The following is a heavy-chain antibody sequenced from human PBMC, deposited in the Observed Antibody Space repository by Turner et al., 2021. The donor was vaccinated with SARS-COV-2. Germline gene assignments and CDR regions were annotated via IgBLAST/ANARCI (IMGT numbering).Heavy chain of an antibody. CDR2: ISYDGSNK. D-gene: IGHD2-15*01. V-gene: IGHV3-30*18. Sequence: QVQLVESGGGVVQPGRSLSLSCAASGFTFSSYGMHWVRQAPGKGLEWVAVISYDGSNKYYADSVKGRFTISRDNSKNTLSLQMNSLRAEDTAVYYCAKEGLLVSLDYWGQGTPVTVSS. J-gene: IGHJ4*02. CDR1: GFTFSSYG. CDR3: AKEGLLVSLDY.